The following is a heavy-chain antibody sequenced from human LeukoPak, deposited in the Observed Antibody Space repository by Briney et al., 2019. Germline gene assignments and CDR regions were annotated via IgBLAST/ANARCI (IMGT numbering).Heavy chain of an antibody. CDR1: GGSISSGGYY. Sequence: PSQTLSLTCTVSGGSISSGGYYWSWIRQHPGKGLEWIGYIYYSGSTYYNPSLKSRVTISVDTSKNQFSLKLSSVTAADTAVYHCARVLNKWVSHNWFDPWGQGTLVTVSS. CDR2: IYYSGST. V-gene: IGHV4-31*03. D-gene: IGHD1/OR15-1a*01. J-gene: IGHJ5*02. CDR3: ARVLNKWVSHNWFDP.